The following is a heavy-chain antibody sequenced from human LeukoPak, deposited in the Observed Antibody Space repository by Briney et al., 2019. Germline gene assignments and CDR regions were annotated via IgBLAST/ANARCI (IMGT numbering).Heavy chain of an antibody. D-gene: IGHD6-19*01. CDR3: AKPLSAWYVFDY. V-gene: IGHV3-23*01. CDR1: GFTFSNYV. Sequence: PGGSLRPSCAASGFTFSNYVMSWVRQAPGKGLEWVSAVRESGGSTYYADSVKGRFTISRDNSKNMLYLEMSSLRAEDTAVYYCAKPLSAWYVFDYWGQGTLVTVSS. J-gene: IGHJ4*02. CDR2: VRESGGST.